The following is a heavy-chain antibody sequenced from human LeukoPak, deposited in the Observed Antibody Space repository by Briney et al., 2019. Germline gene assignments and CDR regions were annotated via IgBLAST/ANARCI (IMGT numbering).Heavy chain of an antibody. CDR3: ARIRSIQQLDPYFDY. CDR1: GFTVSSNY. Sequence: SGGSLRLSCAASGFTVSSNYMSWVRQAPGKGLEWVSVIYSGGSTYYADSVKGRFTISRDNSKNTLYLQMNSLRAEDTAVYYCARIRSIQQLDPYFDYWGQGTLVTVSS. D-gene: IGHD6-13*01. CDR2: IYSGGST. J-gene: IGHJ4*02. V-gene: IGHV3-53*01.